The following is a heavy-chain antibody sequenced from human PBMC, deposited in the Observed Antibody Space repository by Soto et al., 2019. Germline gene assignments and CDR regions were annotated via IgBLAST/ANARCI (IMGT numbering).Heavy chain of an antibody. D-gene: IGHD6-6*01. CDR3: AKGAGPSIAPPGGGGEYDY. CDR1: GFTFSSYA. CDR2: ISGSGGST. Sequence: EVQLLESGGGLVQPGGSLRLSCAASGFTFSSYAMSWVRQAPGKGLEWVSAISGSGGSTYYADSVKGRFTISRDNSKNPLVLQKNRLRAGETGVNYRAKGAGPSIAPPGGGGEYDYWGQGTLVTVSS. V-gene: IGHV3-23*01. J-gene: IGHJ4*02.